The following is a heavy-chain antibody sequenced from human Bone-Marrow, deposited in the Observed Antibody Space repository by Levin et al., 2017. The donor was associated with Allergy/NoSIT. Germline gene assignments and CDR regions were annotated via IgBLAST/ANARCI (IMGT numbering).Heavy chain of an antibody. CDR2: ISPGNHI. CDR3: ARDGPHWSRDL. CDR1: GFSFSPSG. V-gene: IGHV3-21*01. J-gene: IGHJ5*02. Sequence: PGGSLRLSCSASGFSFSPSGMTWVRRAPGKGLEWVSTISPGNHIFSPDSLKGRFTISRDNARSSVFLQMDSLRVEDTALYYCARDGPHWSRDLWGPGILVTVSS. D-gene: IGHD2-8*02.